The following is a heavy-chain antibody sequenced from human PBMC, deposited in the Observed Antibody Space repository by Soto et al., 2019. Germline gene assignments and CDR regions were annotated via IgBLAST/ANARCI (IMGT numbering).Heavy chain of an antibody. CDR3: ARESGGATATLDYYYFYMDV. Sequence: QVQLVQSGAEVKKPGASVTVSCRSSGHTFNDYYIHWVRQAPGQGLEWMGWINPNSGVTKYAQKFQGWVSMTRDTSIRTVYMQLSRLRSDDTAVYYCARESGGATATLDYYYFYMDVWGTGTTVTVSS. J-gene: IGHJ6*03. V-gene: IGHV1-2*04. CDR2: INPNSGVT. CDR1: GHTFNDYY. D-gene: IGHD5-12*01.